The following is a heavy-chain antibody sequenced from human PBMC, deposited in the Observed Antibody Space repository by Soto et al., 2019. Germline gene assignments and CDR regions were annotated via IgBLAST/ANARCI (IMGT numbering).Heavy chain of an antibody. J-gene: IGHJ6*02. D-gene: IGHD2-15*01. V-gene: IGHV1-69*13. CDR3: GTLFYMIGCYLCCMDV. Sequence: VHSVKVYCKASGATFPRSAISWVRPAPGQGLEWMGGIIPIFGTANYAQKFQGRVTITPDESTRTAYMELRSLRSEDPAVYYCGTLFYMIGCYLCCMDVWCQGTTVSVSS. CDR1: GATFPRSA. CDR2: IIPIFGTA.